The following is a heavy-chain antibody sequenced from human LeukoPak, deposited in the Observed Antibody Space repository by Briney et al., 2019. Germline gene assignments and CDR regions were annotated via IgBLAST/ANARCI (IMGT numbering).Heavy chain of an antibody. Sequence: ASVKVSCKASGYTFTSYDINWVRQATGQGLEWMGWMNPNSGNTGYAQKFQGRVTITRNTSISTAYMELSSLRSEDTAVYYCAREYCTNGVCYCLGYWGQGTLVTVSS. D-gene: IGHD2-8*01. CDR1: GYTFTSYD. V-gene: IGHV1-8*03. CDR2: MNPNSGNT. CDR3: AREYCTNGVCYCLGY. J-gene: IGHJ4*02.